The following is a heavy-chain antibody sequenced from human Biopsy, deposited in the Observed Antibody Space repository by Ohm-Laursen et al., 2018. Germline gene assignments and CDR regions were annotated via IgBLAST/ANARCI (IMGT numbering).Heavy chain of an antibody. CDR2: IYYSGST. J-gene: IGHJ6*02. Sequence: SETLSLTWTVSGGSLSSYYWSWIRQPAGKGLEWIGYIYYSGSTNYNPSLKSRVTISVDTSKNQFSLRLNSVTAADTAVYYCARATNSTGWPYYYFYGMDVWGQGTTVTVSS. CDR3: ARATNSTGWPYYYFYGMDV. V-gene: IGHV4-59*01. CDR1: GGSLSSYY. D-gene: IGHD2/OR15-2a*01.